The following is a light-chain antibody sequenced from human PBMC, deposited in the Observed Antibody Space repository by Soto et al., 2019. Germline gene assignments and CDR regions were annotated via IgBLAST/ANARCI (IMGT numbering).Light chain of an antibody. CDR1: SSEVGGYNY. J-gene: IGLJ1*01. CDR3: SSYTSSSTEV. Sequence: QSVLTQPASVSGSPGQSITISCTGTSSEVGGYNYVSWYQQHPGKAPKLMIYDVGNRPSGVSNRFSGSKSGNTASLTISGLQAEDEADYYCSSYTSSSTEVFGTGTKVTVL. V-gene: IGLV2-14*01. CDR2: DVG.